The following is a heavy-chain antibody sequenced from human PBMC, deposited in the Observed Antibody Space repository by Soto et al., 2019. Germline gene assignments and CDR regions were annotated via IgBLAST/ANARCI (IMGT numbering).Heavy chain of an antibody. V-gene: IGHV4-39*01. Sequence: PSETLSLTCTVSGGSISSRSYYWGWIRQPPGKGLEWIGSIYYSGSTYYNPSLKSRVTISVDTSKNQFSLKLSSVTAADTAVYYCASGRITMVRGVYFDYWGQGTLVTVSS. CDR2: IYYSGST. CDR1: GGSISSRSYY. D-gene: IGHD3-10*01. J-gene: IGHJ4*02. CDR3: ASGRITMVRGVYFDY.